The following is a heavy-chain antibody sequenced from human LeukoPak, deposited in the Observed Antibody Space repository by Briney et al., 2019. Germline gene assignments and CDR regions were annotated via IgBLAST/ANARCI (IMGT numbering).Heavy chain of an antibody. CDR2: ISSSSSYT. CDR3: ASHMVRGVLGDY. V-gene: IGHV3-11*06. CDR1: GFTFSDYY. D-gene: IGHD3-10*01. J-gene: IGHJ4*02. Sequence: PGGSLRLSCAASGFTFSDYYMSWIRQAPGKGLEWVSYISSSSSYTNYADSVKGRFTISRDNAKNSLYLQMNSLRAEDTAVYYCASHMVRGVLGDYWGQGTLVTVSS.